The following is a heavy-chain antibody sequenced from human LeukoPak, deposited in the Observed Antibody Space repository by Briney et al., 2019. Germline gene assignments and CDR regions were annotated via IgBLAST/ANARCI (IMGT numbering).Heavy chain of an antibody. J-gene: IGHJ4*02. CDR1: GYTFTGYY. CDR3: ARESGGRTGGKTFDY. Sequence: ASVKVSCKAAGYTFTGYYIHWVRQVPGQGLEWMGIFRPSGTTTVYPLELQGRVTLTRDTSTSTVYMELSSLTSADTAVYFCARESGGRTGGKTFDYWGQGTLVTVSS. CDR2: FRPSGTTT. V-gene: IGHV1-46*01. D-gene: IGHD1-26*01.